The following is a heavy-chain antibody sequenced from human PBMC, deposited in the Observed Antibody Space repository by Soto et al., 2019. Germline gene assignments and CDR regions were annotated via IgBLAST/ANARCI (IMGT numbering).Heavy chain of an antibody. D-gene: IGHD3-22*01. CDR3: ARDYYDSSGYYYFDY. CDR2: IDPSDSQT. J-gene: IGHJ4*02. CDR1: GYSFAGYW. V-gene: IGHV5-10-1*01. Sequence: PGESLKISCKGSGYSFAGYWITWVRQKPGKGLEWMGRIDPSDSQTYYSPSFRGHVTISADKSISTAYLQWSSLKASDTAMYYCARDYYDSSGYYYFDYWGQGTLVTVSS.